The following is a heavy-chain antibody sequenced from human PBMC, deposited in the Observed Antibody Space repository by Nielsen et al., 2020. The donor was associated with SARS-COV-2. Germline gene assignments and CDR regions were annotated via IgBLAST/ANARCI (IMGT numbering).Heavy chain of an antibody. J-gene: IGHJ4*02. CDR3: ARDLAPTAMVTGTVDY. CDR1: GFTFSDYY. D-gene: IGHD5-18*01. Sequence: GGSLRLSCAASGFTFSDYYMSWIRQAPGKGLEWVSYISSSGSTIYYADSVKGRFTISRDNAKNSLYLQMNSLRAEDTAVYYCARDLAPTAMVTGTVDYWGQGTLVTVSS. CDR2: ISSSGSTI. V-gene: IGHV3-11*04.